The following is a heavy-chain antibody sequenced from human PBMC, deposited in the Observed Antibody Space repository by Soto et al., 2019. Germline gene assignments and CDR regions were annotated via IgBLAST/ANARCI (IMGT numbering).Heavy chain of an antibody. D-gene: IGHD6-13*01. CDR2: INPSGGST. V-gene: IGHV1-46*01. CDR1: GYTFTSYY. J-gene: IGHJ6*02. Sequence: RASVKVSCKASGYTFTSYYMHWVRQAPGQGLEWMGIINPSGGSTSYAQKFQGRVTMTRDTSTSTVYMELSSLRSEDTAVYYCARPLLGYSSSWAYYYYGMDVWGQGTTVTVSS. CDR3: ARPLLGYSSSWAYYYYGMDV.